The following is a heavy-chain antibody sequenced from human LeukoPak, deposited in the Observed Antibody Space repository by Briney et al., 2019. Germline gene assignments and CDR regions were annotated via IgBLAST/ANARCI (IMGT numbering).Heavy chain of an antibody. CDR3: TGNYYGSGSYADFDY. Sequence: GGSLRLSCAASGFGFSRYWMHWVRQASGKGLEWVGRIRSTANGYATAYAASVKGRFTISRDDSKNTAYLQMDSLKTEDTAVYYCTGNYYGSGSYADFDYWGQGTLVTVSS. V-gene: IGHV3-73*01. D-gene: IGHD3-10*01. CDR1: GFGFSRYW. CDR2: IRSTANGYAT. J-gene: IGHJ4*02.